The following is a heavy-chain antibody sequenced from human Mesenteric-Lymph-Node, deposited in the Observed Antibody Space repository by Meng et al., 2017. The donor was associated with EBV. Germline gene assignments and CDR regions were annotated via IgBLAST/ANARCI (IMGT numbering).Heavy chain of an antibody. CDR2: YYTGGNT. Sequence: QMGEPGGGFVPAGGSLRLSLAASGFTVSSTYKGVVRQGPRKGLEVVTGYYTGGNTYYASSVKGRFTISKDNSENTLYLRMNSLRDEDTGINYWAGGWGDCYSEYWGQGTLVTVSS. J-gene: IGHJ4*02. V-gene: IGHV3-53*01. D-gene: IGHD5-24*01. CDR1: GFTVSSTY. CDR3: AGGWGDCYSEY.